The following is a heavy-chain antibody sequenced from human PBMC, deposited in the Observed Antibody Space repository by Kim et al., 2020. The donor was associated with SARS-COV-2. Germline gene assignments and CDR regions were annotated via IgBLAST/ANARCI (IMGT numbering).Heavy chain of an antibody. D-gene: IGHD1-26*01. J-gene: IGHJ4*02. CDR2: FTGGTGST. CDR3: ARGGVNLGDS. Sequence: GGSLRLSCAASGFAFSTYAMTWVRQAPGKGLEWVSTFTGGTGSTSYADSVKGRFTISRDNSKNTLSLQMNSLRVEDTTVYYCARGGVNLGDSWGQGTLVTASS. V-gene: IGHV3-23*01. CDR1: GFAFSTYA.